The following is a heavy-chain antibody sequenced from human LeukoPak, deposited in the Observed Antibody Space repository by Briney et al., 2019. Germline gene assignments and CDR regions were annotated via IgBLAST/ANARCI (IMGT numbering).Heavy chain of an antibody. Sequence: SETLSLTCAVYGGPFSGYYWSWIRQPPGKGLEWIGEINHSGSTNYNPSLKSRVTISVDTSKNQFSLKLSSVTAADTAVYYCASRGIAVAGTNYWGQGTLVTVSS. V-gene: IGHV4-34*01. CDR3: ASRGIAVAGTNY. D-gene: IGHD6-19*01. CDR2: INHSGST. CDR1: GGPFSGYY. J-gene: IGHJ4*02.